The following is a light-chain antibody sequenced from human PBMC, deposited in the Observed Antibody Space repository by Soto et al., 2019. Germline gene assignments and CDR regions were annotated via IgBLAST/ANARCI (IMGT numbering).Light chain of an antibody. J-gene: IGKJ1*01. CDR3: HQYASSPLT. CDR1: QTVGSNY. CDR2: DAS. V-gene: IGKV3-20*01. Sequence: EIVLTQSPGTLSLSPGERATLSCRASQTVGSNYLAWYQQKSGQAPRLLIYDASSRATGIPDRFSGSGSGTDFTLTFSRLEPEDFAVYYCHQYASSPLTFGQGTKVEIK.